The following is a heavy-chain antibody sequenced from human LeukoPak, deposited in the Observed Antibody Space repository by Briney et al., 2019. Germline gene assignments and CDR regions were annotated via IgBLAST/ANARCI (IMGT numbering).Heavy chain of an antibody. D-gene: IGHD6-13*01. Sequence: GGSLRLPCVGSGFTFSNYAMAWVRQAPGKGLERVSSISGSGGITYYADSVKGRFTISRDNSKNTMFLQMNGLRPKDTAVYYCAKGSRAYIAAGAASDYWGQGILVTVSS. CDR2: ISGSGGIT. CDR3: AKGSRAYIAAGAASDY. V-gene: IGHV3-23*01. J-gene: IGHJ4*02. CDR1: GFTFSNYA.